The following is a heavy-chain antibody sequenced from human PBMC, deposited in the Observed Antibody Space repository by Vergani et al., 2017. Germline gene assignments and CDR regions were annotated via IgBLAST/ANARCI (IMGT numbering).Heavy chain of an antibody. V-gene: IGHV4-30-4*01. CDR1: DDSISSGNYY. J-gene: IGHJ4*02. CDR3: SIVRYGAGRYFFEH. CDR2: IYYTGSA. D-gene: IGHD3-10*01. Sequence: QVQLQESGPGLVKPSQTLSLTCAVSDDSISSGNYYWSWVRQPPGKGLEWIGYIYYTGSASYSSSLKSRLTISIDTSMRQFSLELASVTGADTAIYYCSIVRYGAGRYFFEHWGQGALVTVSS.